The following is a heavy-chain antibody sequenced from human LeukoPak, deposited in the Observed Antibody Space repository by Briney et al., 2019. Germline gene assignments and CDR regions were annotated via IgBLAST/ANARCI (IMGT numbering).Heavy chain of an antibody. CDR1: GFTVSSNY. V-gene: IGHV3-30-3*01. D-gene: IGHD6-6*01. Sequence: GGSLRVSCAASGFTVSSNYMNWVRQAPGKGLEWVAVISYDGSNKYYADSVKGRFTISRDNSKNTLYLQMNSLRAEDTAVYYCARDTPLWQSIAARRGLSFDYWGQGTLVTVSS. CDR3: ARDTPLWQSIAARRGLSFDY. CDR2: ISYDGSNK. J-gene: IGHJ4*02.